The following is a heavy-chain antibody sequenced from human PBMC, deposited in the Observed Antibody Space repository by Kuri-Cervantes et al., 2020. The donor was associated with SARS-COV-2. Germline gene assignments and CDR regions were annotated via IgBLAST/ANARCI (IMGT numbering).Heavy chain of an antibody. CDR3: ARGGIAARLVFDY. Sequence: ASVKVSCKASGYTFTGYYMHWARQAPGQGLEWMGWINPNSGGTNYAQKFQGRVTMTRDTSISTAYMELSRLRSDDTAVYYCARGGIAARLVFDYWGQGTLVTVSS. V-gene: IGHV1-2*02. D-gene: IGHD6-6*01. J-gene: IGHJ4*02. CDR1: GYTFTGYY. CDR2: INPNSGGT.